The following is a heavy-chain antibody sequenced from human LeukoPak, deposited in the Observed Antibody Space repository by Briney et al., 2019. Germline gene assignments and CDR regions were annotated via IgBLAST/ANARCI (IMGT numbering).Heavy chain of an antibody. Sequence: ASVKVSCKASGYTFTCYYMHWVRQAPGQGLEWMGWINPNSGGTNYAQRFQGRVTMTRDTSISPAYMELSRLRSDDTAVYYCARGRNYYDSSGRLDYWGQGTLVSVSS. J-gene: IGHJ4*02. V-gene: IGHV1-2*02. D-gene: IGHD3-22*01. CDR2: INPNSGGT. CDR3: ARGRNYYDSSGRLDY. CDR1: GYTFTCYY.